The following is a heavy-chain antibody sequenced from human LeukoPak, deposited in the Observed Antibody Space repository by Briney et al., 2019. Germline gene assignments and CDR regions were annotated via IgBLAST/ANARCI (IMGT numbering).Heavy chain of an antibody. CDR1: GFSFSSCA. V-gene: IGHV3-74*01. CDR2: LHSDGSNT. CDR3: ARLSGYSSIDY. Sequence: PGGPLRLSCAASGFSFSSCAMAWVRQAPGKGLVWVSRLHSDGSNTTYADSVKGRFTISRDNAKNTLYLQMNSLRAEDTAVYYCARLSGYSSIDYWGQGALVTVSS. J-gene: IGHJ4*02. D-gene: IGHD6-13*01.